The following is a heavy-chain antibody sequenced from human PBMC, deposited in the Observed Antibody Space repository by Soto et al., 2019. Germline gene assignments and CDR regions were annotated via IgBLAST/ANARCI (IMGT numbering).Heavy chain of an antibody. CDR2: MNMVGNRI. CDR1: GVTFSRYW. CDR3: VRGDGHRYEGHAYLRRH. J-gene: IGHJ4*02. V-gene: IGHV3-74*01. Sequence: EVQLVESGGGLVQPGGSLRLSCAASGVTFSRYWMHWVRQDPGKWLEWVSRMNMVGNRIRYVYSVKGRCTISRDNAKNTFYMELNSARVEDPAVYYCVRGDGHRYEGHAYLRRHWGQGSLVTVS. D-gene: IGHD2-21*01.